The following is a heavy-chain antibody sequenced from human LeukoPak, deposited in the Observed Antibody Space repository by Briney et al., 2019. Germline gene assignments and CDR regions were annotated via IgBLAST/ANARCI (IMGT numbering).Heavy chain of an antibody. Sequence: GESLKISCKCSGYRFTSYWIGWVRQLPGKGLEWMGIIYPGDSDTRYSPSFQGQVTISADKSISTAYLQWSSRKASDTAIYYCARRSDYGGNSDWGQGTLVSVSS. V-gene: IGHV5-51*01. J-gene: IGHJ4*02. D-gene: IGHD4-23*01. CDR2: IYPGDSDT. CDR1: GYRFTSYW. CDR3: ARRSDYGGNSD.